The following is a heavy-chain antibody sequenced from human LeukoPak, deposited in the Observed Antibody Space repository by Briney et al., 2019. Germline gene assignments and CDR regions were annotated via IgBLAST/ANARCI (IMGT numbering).Heavy chain of an antibody. J-gene: IGHJ6*03. CDR2: INHSGST. CDR1: GGSFSGYY. Sequence: SETLSLTCAVYGGSFSGYYWSWIRQPPGKGLEWIGEINHSGSTNYNPSLKSRVTITVDTSKNQFSLKLSSVTAADTAVYYCARAGQWGYYYYYYMDVWGKGTTVTVSS. V-gene: IGHV4-34*01. D-gene: IGHD1-26*01. CDR3: ARAGQWGYYYYYYMDV.